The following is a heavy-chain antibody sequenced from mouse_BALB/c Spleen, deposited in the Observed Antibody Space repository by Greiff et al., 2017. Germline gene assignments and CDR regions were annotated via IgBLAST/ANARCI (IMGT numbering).Heavy chain of an antibody. Sequence: EVKLVESGPGLVKPSQSLYLTCTVTGYSITSDYAWNWIRQFPGNKLEWMGYISYSGSTSYNPSLKSRISITRDTSKNQFFLQLNSVTTEDTATYYCARRPSMVTTFAYWGQGTLVTVSA. CDR2: ISYSGST. D-gene: IGHD2-10*02. CDR1: GYSITSDYA. CDR3: ARRPSMVTTFAY. J-gene: IGHJ3*01. V-gene: IGHV3-2*02.